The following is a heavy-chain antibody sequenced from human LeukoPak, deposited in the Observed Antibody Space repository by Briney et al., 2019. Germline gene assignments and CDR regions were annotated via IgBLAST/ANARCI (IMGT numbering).Heavy chain of an antibody. CDR3: ASELGGYTERFYYYYYYMDV. CDR1: GGTFSSYA. Sequence: SVKVSCKASGGTFSSYAISWVRQAPGQGLEWMGGIIPIFGTANYAQKFQGRVTITTDESTSTAYMELSSLRSEDTAVYYCASELGGYTERFYYYYYYMDVWGKGTTVTVSS. CDR2: IIPIFGTA. J-gene: IGHJ6*03. V-gene: IGHV1-69*05. D-gene: IGHD3-22*01.